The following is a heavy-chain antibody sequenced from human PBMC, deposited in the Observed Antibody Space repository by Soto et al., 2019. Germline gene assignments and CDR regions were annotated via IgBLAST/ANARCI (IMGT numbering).Heavy chain of an antibody. Sequence: GGSLRLSCAASGFTFSSYSMNWVRQAPGKGLEWVSSISSSSSYIYYADSVKGRFTISRDNAKNSLYLQMNSLRAEDTAVYYCARNLYDSSGYYYYYYYGMDVWGQGTTVTVSS. D-gene: IGHD3-22*01. J-gene: IGHJ6*02. CDR1: GFTFSSYS. V-gene: IGHV3-21*01. CDR2: ISSSSSYI. CDR3: ARNLYDSSGYYYYYYYGMDV.